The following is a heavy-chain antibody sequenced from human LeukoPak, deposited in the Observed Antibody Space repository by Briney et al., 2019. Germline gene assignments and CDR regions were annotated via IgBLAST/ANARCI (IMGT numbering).Heavy chain of an antibody. CDR3: ARESLNILTGPFFDY. V-gene: IGHV1-18*01. CDR2: ISAHNGNT. D-gene: IGHD3-9*01. CDR1: GYSFISYG. J-gene: IGHJ4*02. Sequence: ASVKVSCKASGYSFISYGISWVRQAPGQGLEWMGWISAHNGNTNYTQKLQGRVTMTTDTSTSTAYMELRSLRSDDTAVYYCARESLNILTGPFFDYWGQGTLVTVSS.